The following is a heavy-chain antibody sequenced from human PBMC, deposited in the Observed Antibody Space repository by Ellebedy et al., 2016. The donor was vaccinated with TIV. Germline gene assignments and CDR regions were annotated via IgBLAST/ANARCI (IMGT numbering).Heavy chain of an antibody. J-gene: IGHJ4*02. CDR1: GGSFSGYY. CDR2: INHSGST. Sequence: MPSETLSLTCAVYGGSFSGYYWSWIRQPPGKGLEWIGEINHSGSTNYNPSLKSRVTISVDTSKNQFSLKLSSVTAADTAVYYCASTKWERRVWFNFDYWGQGTLVTVSS. D-gene: IGHD1-26*01. V-gene: IGHV4-34*01. CDR3: ASTKWERRVWFNFDY.